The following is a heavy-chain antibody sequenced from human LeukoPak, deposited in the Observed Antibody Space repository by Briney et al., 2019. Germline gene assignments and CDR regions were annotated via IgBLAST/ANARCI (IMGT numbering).Heavy chain of an antibody. CDR1: GGSISSGDYY. CDR2: IYYSGST. V-gene: IGHV4-30-4*08. J-gene: IGHJ3*02. CDR3: ARGGDYYDSSGYYRGLAFDI. Sequence: PSETLSLTCTVSGGSISSGDYYWSWIRQPPGKGLEWLGYIYYSGSTYYHPSLKSRVTISVDTSKNQFSLKLSSVTAADTAVYYCARGGDYYDSSGYYRGLAFDIWGQGTMVTVSS. D-gene: IGHD3-22*01.